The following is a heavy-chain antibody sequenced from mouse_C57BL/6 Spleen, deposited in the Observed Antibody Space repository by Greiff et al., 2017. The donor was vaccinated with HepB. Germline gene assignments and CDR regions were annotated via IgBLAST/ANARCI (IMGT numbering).Heavy chain of an antibody. V-gene: IGHV1-82*01. D-gene: IGHD2-1*01. CDR3: ARGGYGNYVGYYYAMDY. CDR1: GYAFSSSW. J-gene: IGHJ4*01. CDR2: IYPGDGDT. Sequence: VQLQQSGPELVKPGASVKISCKASGYAFSSSWMNWVKQRPGKGLEWIGRIYPGDGDTNYNGKFKGKATLTADKSSSTAYMQLSSLTSEDSAVYFCARGGYGNYVGYYYAMDYWGQGTSVTVSS.